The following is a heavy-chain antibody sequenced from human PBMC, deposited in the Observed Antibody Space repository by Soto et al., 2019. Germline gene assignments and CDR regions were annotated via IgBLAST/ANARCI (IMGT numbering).Heavy chain of an antibody. CDR1: GYSFTSYW. V-gene: IGHV5-51*01. CDR3: AITPRYCSGGSCYFNGMDV. D-gene: IGHD2-15*01. Sequence: PGESLKISCKGSGYSFTSYWIGWVRQMPGKGLEWMGIIYPGDSDTRYSPSFQGQVTISADKSISTAYLQWSSLKASDTAMYYCAITPRYCSGGSCYFNGMDVWGQGTTVTVSS. J-gene: IGHJ6*02. CDR2: IYPGDSDT.